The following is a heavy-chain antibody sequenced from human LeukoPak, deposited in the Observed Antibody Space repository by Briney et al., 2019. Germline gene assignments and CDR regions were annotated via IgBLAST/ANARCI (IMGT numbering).Heavy chain of an antibody. CDR1: GGSISSYY. Sequence: PSQTLSLTCTVSGGSISSYYWSWIRQPPGEGLEWIGYIYYSGSTNYNPTPKSRVTISVDTSKSEFSLKLSSVTAADTAVYYCASQSYDSSWYLPCWGQGTLVTVSS. V-gene: IGHV4-59*08. J-gene: IGHJ4*02. CDR2: IYYSGST. CDR3: ASQSYDSSWYLPC. D-gene: IGHD6-13*01.